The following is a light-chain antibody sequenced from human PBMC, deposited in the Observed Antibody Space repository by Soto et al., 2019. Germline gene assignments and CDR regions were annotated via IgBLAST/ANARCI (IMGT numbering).Light chain of an antibody. V-gene: IGKV1-5*03. J-gene: IGKJ1*01. Sequence: DIQMTQSPSTLPASVGDRVTIACRANQSISTWLAWYEDKPGKAPNLLIYKASRLETGVPSRFSGSGSGTDFTLTISSLQPEDFATYYCQQYNSYSPTFGQGTKVDI. CDR3: QQYNSYSPT. CDR1: QSISTW. CDR2: KAS.